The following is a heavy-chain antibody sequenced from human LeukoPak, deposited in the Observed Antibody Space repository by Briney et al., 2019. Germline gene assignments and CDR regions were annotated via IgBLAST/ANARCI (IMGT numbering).Heavy chain of an antibody. CDR3: ARSEQFPYYMDV. V-gene: IGHV1-18*01. CDR1: GYTFTSYG. J-gene: IGHJ6*03. CDR2: ISAYNGNT. D-gene: IGHD6-19*01. Sequence: ASVKVSCKASGYTFTSYGISWVRQAPGQGLEWMGWISAYNGNTDYAQKFQGRVTMTTDTSTNTAYMDLRSLRSDDTAVYYCARSEQFPYYMDVWGKGTTVTVSS.